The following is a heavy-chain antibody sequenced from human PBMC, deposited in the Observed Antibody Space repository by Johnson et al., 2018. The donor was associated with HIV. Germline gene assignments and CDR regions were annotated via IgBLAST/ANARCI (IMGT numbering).Heavy chain of an antibody. CDR1: GFTFSSYW. CDR3: ARGPAGTVTTGNDAFDI. CDR2: IKQDGSEK. D-gene: IGHD4-17*01. J-gene: IGHJ3*02. V-gene: IGHV3-7*04. Sequence: VQLVESGGGVVQPGRSLRLSCAASGFTFSSYWMSWVRQAPGKGLEWVANIKQDGSEKYYVDSVKGRFTISRDNAKNSLYRQMNSLRAEDTAVYYCARGPAGTVTTGNDAFDIWGQGTMVTVSS.